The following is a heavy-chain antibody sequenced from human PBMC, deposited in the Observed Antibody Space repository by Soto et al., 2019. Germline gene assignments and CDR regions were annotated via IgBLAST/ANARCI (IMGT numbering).Heavy chain of an antibody. D-gene: IGHD2-2*01. CDR1: GFSLSTSGVG. Sequence: QITLKESGPTLVKPTQTLTLTCTFSGFSLSTSGVGVGWIRQPPGKALEWLALIYWDDDKRYSPSLKSRLTITKDTSKNQVVLTMTNMDPVDTATYYCAHAPGRPQKYCSSTSCYVDYFDYWGQGTLVTVSS. CDR2: IYWDDDK. J-gene: IGHJ4*02. V-gene: IGHV2-5*02. CDR3: AHAPGRPQKYCSSTSCYVDYFDY.